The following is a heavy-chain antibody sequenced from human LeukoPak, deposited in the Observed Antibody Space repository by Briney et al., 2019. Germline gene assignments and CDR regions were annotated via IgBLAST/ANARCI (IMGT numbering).Heavy chain of an antibody. J-gene: IGHJ6*02. Sequence: SQTLSLTCTVSGGSISSGGYYWSWIRQHPGKGREWIGYIYYSGSTYYNPSLKSRVTISVDTSKNQFSLKLSSVTAADTAVYYCARDPVGATFYLGPYYYYGMDVWGQGTTVTVSS. CDR2: IYYSGST. D-gene: IGHD1-26*01. V-gene: IGHV4-31*03. CDR3: ARDPVGATFYLGPYYYYGMDV. CDR1: GGSISSGGYY.